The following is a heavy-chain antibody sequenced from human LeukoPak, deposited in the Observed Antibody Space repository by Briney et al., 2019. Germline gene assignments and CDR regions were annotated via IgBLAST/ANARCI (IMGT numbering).Heavy chain of an antibody. CDR1: GFTFSSYA. V-gene: IGHV3-23*01. CDR2: ISGNGDIT. Sequence: GGSLRLSCAASGFTFSSYAMSWVRQAPGKGLEWVSAISGNGDITYYTDSVKSRFTISRDNSKNTLYLQMNSLRAEDTAVYYCAKVTGGDMITYGGLDYWGQGTLVTVSS. CDR3: AKVTGGDMITYGGLDY. J-gene: IGHJ4*02. D-gene: IGHD3-16*01.